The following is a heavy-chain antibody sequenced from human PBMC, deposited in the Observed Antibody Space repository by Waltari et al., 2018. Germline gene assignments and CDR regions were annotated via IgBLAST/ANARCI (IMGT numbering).Heavy chain of an antibody. CDR3: VKGNEIDY. Sequence: QVHLVESGGGVVQPGGSLRLSCAAPGFNFTLFGMHWVRQAPGKGLEWVSFINYDGSNENYADSVKGRFTMSRDNSKKMLYVQMNNLRAEDSAVYYCVKGNEIDYWGQGTLVTVSS. V-gene: IGHV3-30*02. CDR2: INYDGSNE. J-gene: IGHJ4*02. D-gene: IGHD1-1*01. CDR1: GFNFTLFG.